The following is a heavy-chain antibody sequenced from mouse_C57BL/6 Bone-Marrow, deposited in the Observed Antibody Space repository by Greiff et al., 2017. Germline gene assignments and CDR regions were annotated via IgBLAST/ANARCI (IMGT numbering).Heavy chain of an antibody. Sequence: EVMLVESEGGLVQPGSSMKLSCTASGFTFSDYYMAWVRQVPEKGLEWVANINYDGSSTYYLDSLKSRFIISRDNAKNILYLQMSSLKSEDTATYYCARGANYVMDYRGQGTSVTVSS. D-gene: IGHD3-1*01. J-gene: IGHJ4*01. CDR3: ARGANYVMDY. CDR1: GFTFSDYY. CDR2: INYDGSST. V-gene: IGHV5-16*01.